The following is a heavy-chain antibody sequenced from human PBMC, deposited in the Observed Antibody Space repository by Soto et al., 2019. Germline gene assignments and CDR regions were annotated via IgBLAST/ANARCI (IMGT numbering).Heavy chain of an antibody. CDR3: ARARYCSSTSCSRWFDP. J-gene: IGHJ5*02. CDR2: ISSSSSYI. V-gene: IGHV3-21*01. CDR1: GFTFSSYS. Sequence: EVQLVESGGGLVKPGGSLRLSCAASGFTFSSYSMNWVRQAPGKGLEWVSSISSSSSYIYYADSVKGRFTISRDNAKNSLYLQMNSLRAEDTAVYYCARARYCSSTSCSRWFDPWGQVTLVTVSS. D-gene: IGHD2-2*01.